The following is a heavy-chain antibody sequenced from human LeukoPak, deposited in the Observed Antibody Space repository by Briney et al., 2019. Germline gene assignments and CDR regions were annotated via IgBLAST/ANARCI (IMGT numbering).Heavy chain of an antibody. V-gene: IGHV3-48*03. Sequence: PGGSLRLSCAASGFTFSSYEMNWVRQAPGKGLEWVSYISSSGSTIYYADSVKGRFTISRDNSKNTLYLQMNSLRAEDTAVYYCAKDQTNYDILTGYYNWGQGTLVTVSS. CDR1: GFTFSSYE. D-gene: IGHD3-9*01. CDR2: ISSSGSTI. CDR3: AKDQTNYDILTGYYN. J-gene: IGHJ4*02.